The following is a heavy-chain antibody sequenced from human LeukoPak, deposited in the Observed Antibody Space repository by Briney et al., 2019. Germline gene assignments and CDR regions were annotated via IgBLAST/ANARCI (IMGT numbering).Heavy chain of an antibody. J-gene: IGHJ6*02. Sequence: GGSLRLSCAASGFTFSDSWMSWVRQAPGKGLEWVANMNQDGSEKDYVDSAKGRFTIPRDNARNSLYLQMGSLRAEDTAVYYCATYTHWVAGDVWGQGTTVTVSS. D-gene: IGHD3-16*01. V-gene: IGHV3-7*01. CDR2: MNQDGSEK. CDR3: ATYTHWVAGDV. CDR1: GFTFSDSW.